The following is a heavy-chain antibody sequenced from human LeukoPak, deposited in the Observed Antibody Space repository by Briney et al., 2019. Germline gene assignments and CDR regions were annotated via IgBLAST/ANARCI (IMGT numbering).Heavy chain of an antibody. CDR3: ARHGRRMVRGNYYFDY. D-gene: IGHD3-10*01. J-gene: IGHJ4*02. Sequence: SETLSLTCAVYGGSFSGYYWSWIRQPPGKGLEWIGSIYYSGTTYYNPSLKSRVTISVDTSKNQFSLKLTSVTAADTAVYYCARHGRRMVRGNYYFDYWGQGTLVTVSS. CDR1: GGSFSGYY. V-gene: IGHV4-34*01. CDR2: IYYSGTT.